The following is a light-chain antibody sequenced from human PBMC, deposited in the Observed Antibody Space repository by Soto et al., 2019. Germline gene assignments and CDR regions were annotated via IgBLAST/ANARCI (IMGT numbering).Light chain of an antibody. CDR1: QSVSSN. Sequence: EIVMTQSPATLSVSPGERATLSCRASQSVSSNLAWYQQKPGQAPRLHIYGASTRATGIPVRFSGSGSGTEFTLTISSLQSEDFAVYYCQQFNNWPYTFGQGTRLEIK. J-gene: IGKJ2*01. CDR3: QQFNNWPYT. V-gene: IGKV3-15*01. CDR2: GAS.